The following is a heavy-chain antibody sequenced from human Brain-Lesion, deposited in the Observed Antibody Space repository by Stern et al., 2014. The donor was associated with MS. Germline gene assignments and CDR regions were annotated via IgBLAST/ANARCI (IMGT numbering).Heavy chain of an antibody. J-gene: IGHJ4*02. V-gene: IGHV4-30-4*01. CDR1: GYTISGGANY. Sequence: QEQLVESGPGLVKPSQSLSLTCKVSGYTISGGANYWGWLRPSPGMGLVGVVDIYYIGSTFANPSLKSRVTISVDTSQNQFSLRLSSVTAADTAVYYCARGESSRYYYYFDYWGQGTLVTVSS. CDR3: ARGESSRYYYYFDY. CDR2: IYYIGST. D-gene: IGHD3-22*01.